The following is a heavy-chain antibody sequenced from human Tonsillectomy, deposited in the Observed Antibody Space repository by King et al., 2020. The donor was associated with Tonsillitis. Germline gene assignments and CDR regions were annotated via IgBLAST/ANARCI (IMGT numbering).Heavy chain of an antibody. V-gene: IGHV3-33*08. Sequence: VQLVESGGGVVQPGRSLRLSCAASGFTFSSYGMHWVRLASGKGLEWVAVIWYDGSNKYYGDSWKGRFTISRDNSKNTLYLQMNSLRAEDTAVYYCAREGDCSTTVCYTSAYFLHWGPGTLVTVSS. CDR1: GFTFSSYG. J-gene: IGHJ1*01. CDR2: IWYDGSNK. CDR3: AREGDCSTTVCYTSAYFLH. D-gene: IGHD2-2*02.